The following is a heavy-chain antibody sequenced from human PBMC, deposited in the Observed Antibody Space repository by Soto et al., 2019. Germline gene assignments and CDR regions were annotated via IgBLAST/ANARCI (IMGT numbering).Heavy chain of an antibody. CDR2: ILHSGTT. CDR3: ARVRQYCSATSCYLDP. CDR1: GGSISSSNW. V-gene: IGHV4-4*02. D-gene: IGHD2-2*01. Sequence: SETLSLTCAVSGGSISSSNWWQWVPQPPGKGLEWIGEILHSGTTNYNPSLKSRVAISVDKSKNQFSLKLNSVTAADTAVYYCARVRQYCSATSCYLDPWGQGTLVTVSS. J-gene: IGHJ5*02.